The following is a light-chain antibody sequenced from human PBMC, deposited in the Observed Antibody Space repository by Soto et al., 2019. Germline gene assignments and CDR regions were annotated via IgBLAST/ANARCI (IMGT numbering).Light chain of an antibody. J-gene: IGLJ2*01. CDR2: DVS. Sequence: QSALTQPASVSGSPGQSITISCTGTSSDVGGYNYVSWYQQHPGKAPKLMIYDVSNRPSGVSNRFSGSKSGNMASLTISGLQAEDEADYYCSSYTSSSTGVVFGGGTKVTVL. CDR3: SSYTSSSTGVV. CDR1: SSDVGGYNY. V-gene: IGLV2-14*01.